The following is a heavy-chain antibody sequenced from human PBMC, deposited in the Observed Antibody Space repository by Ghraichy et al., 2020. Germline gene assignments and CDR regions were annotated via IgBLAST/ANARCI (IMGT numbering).Heavy chain of an antibody. D-gene: IGHD6-19*01. Sequence: GGSLRLSCAASGFTFSSYSMNWVRQAPGKGLEWVSSISSSSSYIYYADSVKGRFTISRDNAKNSLYLQMNSLRAEDTAVYYCARASIAVAGLVDYWGQGTLVTVSS. J-gene: IGHJ4*02. V-gene: IGHV3-21*01. CDR2: ISSSSSYI. CDR3: ARASIAVAGLVDY. CDR1: GFTFSSYS.